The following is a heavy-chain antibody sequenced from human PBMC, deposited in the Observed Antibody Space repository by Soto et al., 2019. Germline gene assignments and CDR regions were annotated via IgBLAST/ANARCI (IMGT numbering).Heavy chain of an antibody. J-gene: IGHJ6*01. CDR3: ASGIDFYYAMDV. CDR2: IYHSGST. V-gene: IGHV4-38-2*01. Sequence: TLSLTCAVSGYSISSGYYWGWIRQPPGKGLEWIGSIYHSGSTYYSASLKSRVTISVDTSKNQFSLKLTSVTDADTAVYYCASGIDFYYAMDVWGQGTTVTVSS. CDR1: GYSISSGYY.